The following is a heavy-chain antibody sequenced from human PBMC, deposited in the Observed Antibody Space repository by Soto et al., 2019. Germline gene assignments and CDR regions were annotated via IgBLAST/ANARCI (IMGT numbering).Heavy chain of an antibody. CDR3: ARDRKGSIFGVVTYYYYGMDV. CDR2: INHSGST. D-gene: IGHD3-3*01. V-gene: IGHV4-34*01. CDR1: GGSFSGYY. Sequence: SETLSLTCAVYGGSFSGYYWSWIRQPPGKGLEWIGEINHSGSTNYNPSLKSRVTISVDTSKNQFSLKLSSVTAADTAVYYCARDRKGSIFGVVTYYYYGMDVWGQGTTVTVS. J-gene: IGHJ6*02.